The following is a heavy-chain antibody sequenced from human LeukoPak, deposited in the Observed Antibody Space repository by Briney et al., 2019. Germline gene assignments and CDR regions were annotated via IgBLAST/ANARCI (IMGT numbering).Heavy chain of an antibody. Sequence: GGSLRLSCAASGFTFSSYNMNWVRQAPGKGLEWVSYITSRSSSIYYADSVKGRFTISRDNAQNSLYLQMNSLRDEDTAVYYCARGSRFGKLLIPYFDYWGPGTLVTVSS. V-gene: IGHV3-48*02. D-gene: IGHD3-10*01. J-gene: IGHJ4*02. CDR2: ITSRSSSI. CDR3: ARGSRFGKLLIPYFDY. CDR1: GFTFSSYN.